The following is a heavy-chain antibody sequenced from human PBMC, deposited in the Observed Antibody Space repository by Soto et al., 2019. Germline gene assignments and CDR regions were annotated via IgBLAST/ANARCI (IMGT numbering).Heavy chain of an antibody. CDR1: GYTFTSYG. D-gene: IGHD2-15*01. V-gene: IGHV1-18*01. Sequence: ASVKVSCKASGYTFTSYGISWVRQAPGQGLEWMGWISAYNGNTNYAQKLQGRVTMTTDTSTSTAYMELRSLRSDDTAVYYCARVVVVAAREGYDAFDIWGQGXMVTV. CDR2: ISAYNGNT. CDR3: ARVVVVAAREGYDAFDI. J-gene: IGHJ3*02.